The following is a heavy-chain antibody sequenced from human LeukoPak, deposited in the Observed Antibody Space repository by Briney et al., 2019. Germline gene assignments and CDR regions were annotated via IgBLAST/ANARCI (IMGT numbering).Heavy chain of an antibody. CDR1: GGSISSYY. CDR2: IYTSGST. Sequence: SETLSLTCTVSGGSISSYYWSWIRQPAGKGLEWIGRIYTSGSTNYNPSLKSRVTMSVDTSKNQFSLKLSSVTAADTAVYYCARDWGYCSSTSCPYYYYYGMDVWGKGTTVTVSS. J-gene: IGHJ6*04. V-gene: IGHV4-4*07. D-gene: IGHD2-2*01. CDR3: ARDWGYCSSTSCPYYYYYGMDV.